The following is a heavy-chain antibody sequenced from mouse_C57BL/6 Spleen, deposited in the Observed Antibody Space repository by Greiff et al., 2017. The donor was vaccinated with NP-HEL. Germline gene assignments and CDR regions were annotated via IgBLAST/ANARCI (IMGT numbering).Heavy chain of an antibody. V-gene: IGHV3-6*01. Sequence: EVKLQESGPGLVKPSQSLSLTCSVTGYSITSGYYWNWIRQFPGNKLEWMGYISYDGSNNYNPSLKNRISITRDTSKNQFFLKLNSVTTEDTATYYCARGGYYAMDYWGQGTSVTVSS. CDR2: ISYDGSN. CDR3: ARGGYYAMDY. J-gene: IGHJ4*01. CDR1: GYSITSGYY.